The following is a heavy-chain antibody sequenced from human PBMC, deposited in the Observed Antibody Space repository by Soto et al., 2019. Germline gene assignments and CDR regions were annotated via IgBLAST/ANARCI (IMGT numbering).Heavy chain of an antibody. CDR1: GYTFTSYY. J-gene: IGHJ4*02. CDR2: INPITGGT. V-gene: IGHV1-2*02. D-gene: IGHD3-22*01. Sequence: ASVKVSCKASGYTFTSYYIHWVRQAPGQGLEWMGWINPITGGTNYAPKFQGRVTMTRDTSITTAYMELSRLRSDDTAVYYCSRNYYDSSDRDYLDYWGQGTPVTVSS. CDR3: SRNYYDSSDRDYLDY.